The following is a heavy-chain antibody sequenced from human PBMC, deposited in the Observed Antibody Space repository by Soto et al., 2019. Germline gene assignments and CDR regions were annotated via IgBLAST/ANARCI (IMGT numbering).Heavy chain of an antibody. CDR2: IFSSGRT. CDR3: AKGWDVKYLDK. V-gene: IGHV4-4*07. CDR1: GASLLSSY. D-gene: IGHD6-19*01. J-gene: IGHJ4*02. Sequence: HVQLRESGPGLVKPSETLSLSCSVSGASLLSSYLSWVLQPAGKGLEWIGHIFSSGRTSYNPSLKGRLTISIDPSKDLCSLTLSSVTAADTAVYYCAKGWDVKYLDKWGQGTLVTVSS.